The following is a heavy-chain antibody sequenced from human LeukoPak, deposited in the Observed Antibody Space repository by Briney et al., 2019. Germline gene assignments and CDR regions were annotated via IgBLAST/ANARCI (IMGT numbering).Heavy chain of an antibody. CDR3: ARAPIGGWYFDL. CDR1: GDSVSSNSAA. CDR2: TYYRSKWSN. V-gene: IGHV6-1*01. J-gene: IGHJ2*01. Sequence: SQTLSLTCAISGDSVSSNSAAWNWIRQSPSRGLEWLGRTYYRSKWSNDYAVSVKSRITINPDTSQNQFSLQLNSLTPENTAVYYCARAPIGGWYFDLWGRGTLVTVSS. D-gene: IGHD2-15*01.